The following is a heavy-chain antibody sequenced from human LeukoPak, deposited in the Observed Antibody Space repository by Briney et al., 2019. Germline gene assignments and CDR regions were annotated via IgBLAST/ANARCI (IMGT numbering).Heavy chain of an antibody. J-gene: IGHJ4*02. Sequence: PSETLSLTCAVSGYSISSGYYWGWIRQPPGKGLEWIGSIYRSGSTYYNPSLKSRVTISVDTSKNQFSLKLSSVTAADTAVYYCARQGFGVITTFDYWGQGTLVTVSS. CDR1: GYSISSGYY. CDR3: ARQGFGVITTFDY. D-gene: IGHD3-22*01. V-gene: IGHV4-38-2*01. CDR2: IYRSGST.